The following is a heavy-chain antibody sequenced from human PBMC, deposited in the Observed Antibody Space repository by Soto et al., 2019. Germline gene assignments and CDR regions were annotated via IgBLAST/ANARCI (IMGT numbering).Heavy chain of an antibody. V-gene: IGHV2-5*02. J-gene: IGHJ4*02. CDR1: GFSLSTSGVG. CDR3: AHGRVERYFDY. D-gene: IGHD1-1*01. CDR2: IYWDDDK. Sequence: QITLKESGPTLVKPTQTLTLTCTFSGFSLSTSGVGVGWIRQPPGKALEWLALIYWDDDKRYSPSLKSRLTITTDTPKNQVVRTMTNTDPVDTATYYCAHGRVERYFDYWGQGTLVTVSS.